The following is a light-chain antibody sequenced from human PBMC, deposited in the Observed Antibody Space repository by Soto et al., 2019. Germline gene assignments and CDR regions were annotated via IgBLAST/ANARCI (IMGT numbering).Light chain of an antibody. J-gene: IGLJ3*02. CDR3: HSYDSSRSGLV. Sequence: QSVLTQPPSVSGAPGQRVTISCTGSSSNIGAGYDVHWYQQLPGTAPKLLIFGNNNRPSGVPDRSSGSKSGTSASLAITGLRVGYEADYYCHSYDSSRSGLVFGGGTKVTVL. CDR1: SSNIGAGYD. CDR2: GNN. V-gene: IGLV1-40*01.